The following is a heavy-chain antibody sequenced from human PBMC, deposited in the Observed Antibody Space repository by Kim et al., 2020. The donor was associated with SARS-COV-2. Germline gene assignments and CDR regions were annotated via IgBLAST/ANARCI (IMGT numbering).Heavy chain of an antibody. Sequence: GGSLRLSCAASGFTFSSYDMHWVRQAPGKGLEWVSAIGTAGDTYYPGSVKGRFTISRENAKNSLYLQMNSLRAGDTAVYYCARAGTWGDAFDIWGQGTMVTVSS. V-gene: IGHV3-13*01. J-gene: IGHJ3*02. CDR3: ARAGTWGDAFDI. CDR2: IGTAGDT. CDR1: GFTFSSYD. D-gene: IGHD6-19*01.